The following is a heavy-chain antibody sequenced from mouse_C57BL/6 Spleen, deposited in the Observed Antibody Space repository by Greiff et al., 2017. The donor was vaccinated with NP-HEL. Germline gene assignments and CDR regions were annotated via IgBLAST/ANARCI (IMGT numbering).Heavy chain of an antibody. J-gene: IGHJ2*01. CDR3: AREAPTGTGYFDY. Sequence: EVMLVESEGGLVQPGSSMKLSCTASGFTFSDYYMAWVRQVPEKGLEWVANINYDGSSTYYLDSLKSRFIISRDNAKNILYLQMSSLKSEDTATYYCAREAPTGTGYFDYWGKGTTLTVSS. D-gene: IGHD4-1*02. V-gene: IGHV5-16*01. CDR2: INYDGSST. CDR1: GFTFSDYY.